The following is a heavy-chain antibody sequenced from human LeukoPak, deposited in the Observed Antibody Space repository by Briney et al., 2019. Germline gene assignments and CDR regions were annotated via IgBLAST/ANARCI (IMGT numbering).Heavy chain of an antibody. V-gene: IGHV4-39*07. J-gene: IGHJ4*02. CDR1: GGSISSSSYY. CDR2: IYYSGST. D-gene: IGHD5-18*01. Sequence: SETLSLTCTVSGGSISSSSYYWGWIRQPPGKGLEWIGSIYYSGSTYYNPSLKSRVTISVDTSKNQFSLKLSSVAAADTAVYYCARENLQLWSFEIDYWGQGTLVTVSS. CDR3: ARENLQLWSFEIDY.